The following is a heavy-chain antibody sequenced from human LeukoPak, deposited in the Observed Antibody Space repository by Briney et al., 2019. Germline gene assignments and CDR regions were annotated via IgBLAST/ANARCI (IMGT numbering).Heavy chain of an antibody. CDR3: ATVFDDP. J-gene: IGHJ5*02. V-gene: IGHV3-74*01. CDR1: RFVLSNSW. Sequence: GGSLRLSCAGSRFVLSNSWIHWVRQPPGKGLVWVSRIAPEGTTSYADFVKGRFTISRDNTKNTVYLQMNSLRAEGTAVYYCATVFDDPWGQGTLVTVSS. D-gene: IGHD5/OR15-5a*01. CDR2: IAPEGTT.